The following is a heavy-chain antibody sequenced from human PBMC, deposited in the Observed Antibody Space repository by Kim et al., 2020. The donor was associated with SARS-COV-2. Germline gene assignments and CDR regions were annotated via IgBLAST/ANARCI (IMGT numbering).Heavy chain of an antibody. V-gene: IGHV3-48*03. Sequence: GGSLRLSCVASGFTLSSYEVNWVRLAPRKGLEWVSYISHSGSTTAHADSVRGRFTISRDNAKDSLYLQLNSLRVEDTAVYYCARSRFLQGGSTRYSGLDVWGPGTAGSVS. CDR1: GFTLSSYE. J-gene: IGHJ6*02. CDR3: ARSRFLQGGSTRYSGLDV. D-gene: IGHD3-16*01. CDR2: ISHSGSTT.